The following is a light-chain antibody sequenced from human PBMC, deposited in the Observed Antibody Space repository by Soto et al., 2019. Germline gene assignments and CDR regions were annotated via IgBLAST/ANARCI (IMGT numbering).Light chain of an antibody. V-gene: IGLV1-40*01. CDR3: HSYDVSLSGPV. J-gene: IGLJ2*01. CDR2: XXX. CDR1: SSNIGAGYD. Sequence: QSVLTQPPSVSGAPGQRVTISCTGSSSNIGAGYDVHWYQQLPGTAPKVLIYXXXXXXXXXXXXXXXXKSGTSASLAITGXXAXXXAXXYCHSYDVSLSGPVFGGGTKVTVL.